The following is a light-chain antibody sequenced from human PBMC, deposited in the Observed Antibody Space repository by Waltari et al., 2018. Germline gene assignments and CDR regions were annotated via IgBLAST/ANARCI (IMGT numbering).Light chain of an antibody. CDR1: QSVLYSSNNKNY. V-gene: IGKV4-1*01. Sequence: DIVMTQSPDSLAVSLGERATINCKSSQSVLYSSNNKNYLAWYQQKPGQPPKLFLYWASTRDAGVPDRFSGSGSGTDFTLTISSLQAEDVAVYYCQQYYTTPPTFGQGTRLEIK. CDR3: QQYYTTPPT. J-gene: IGKJ5*01. CDR2: WAS.